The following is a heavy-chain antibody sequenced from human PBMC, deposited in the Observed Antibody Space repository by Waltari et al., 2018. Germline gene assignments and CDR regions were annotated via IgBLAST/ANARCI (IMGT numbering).Heavy chain of an antibody. J-gene: IGHJ4*02. CDR1: GFTFSSYA. V-gene: IGHV3-30*01. CDR3: AGVWEMATNEDY. Sequence: QVQLVESGGGVVQPGRSLRLSCAASGFTFSSYAMHWVRQAPGKGLEWVAVISYDGSNKYYADSVEGRFTITRDNSKNTLYLQMNSLRAEDTAVYYCAGVWEMATNEDYWGQGTLVTVSS. CDR2: ISYDGSNK. D-gene: IGHD5-12*01.